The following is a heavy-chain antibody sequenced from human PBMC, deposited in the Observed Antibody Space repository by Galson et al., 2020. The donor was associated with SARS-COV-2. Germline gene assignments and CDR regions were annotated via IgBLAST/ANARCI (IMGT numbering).Heavy chain of an antibody. V-gene: IGHV1-18*01. J-gene: IGHJ4*02. Sequence: ASVKVSCKASGYTFTPYGFLWVRQAPGQGLEWMGWISAYNGNTNYPQRLQGRVTMTTDTSTSTAYMELTSLRSDDTAVYYCARVVGATPSDYWGQGTLVTVSS. CDR3: ARVVGATPSDY. D-gene: IGHD1-26*01. CDR1: GYTFTPYG. CDR2: ISAYNGNT.